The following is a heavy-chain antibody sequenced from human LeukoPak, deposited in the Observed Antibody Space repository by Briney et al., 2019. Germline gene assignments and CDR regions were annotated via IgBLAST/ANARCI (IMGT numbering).Heavy chain of an antibody. D-gene: IGHD3-9*01. V-gene: IGHV4-30-4*07. CDR2: MYYSGST. CDR3: ARGSNGILTGYSWFDP. Sequence: PSQTLSLTCAVSGGSISSGDYSWSWIRQPPGKGLEWIGYMYYSGSTNYNPSLKSRVTISVDTSKNQFSLKLSSVTAADTAVYYCARGSNGILTGYSWFDPWGQGTLVTVSS. J-gene: IGHJ5*02. CDR1: GGSISSGDYS.